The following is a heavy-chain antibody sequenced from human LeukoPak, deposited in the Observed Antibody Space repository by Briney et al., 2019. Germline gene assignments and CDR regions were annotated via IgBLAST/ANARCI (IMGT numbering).Heavy chain of an antibody. CDR2: IYAGGST. J-gene: IGHJ4*02. Sequence: GGSLRLSCAASGFTVSSNYMCWVRQAPGKGLEWVSVIYAGGSTYYADSVKGRFTISRHNSKDTVYLQMNSLRAEDTAVYYCARCQEPQFFSGSGSYYNFSPFDYWGRGTLVTVSS. V-gene: IGHV3-53*04. CDR3: ARCQEPQFFSGSGSYYNFSPFDY. D-gene: IGHD3-10*01. CDR1: GFTVSSNY.